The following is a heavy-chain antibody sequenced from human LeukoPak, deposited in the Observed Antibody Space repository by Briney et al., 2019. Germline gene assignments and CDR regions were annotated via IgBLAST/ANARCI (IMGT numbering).Heavy chain of an antibody. J-gene: IGHJ4*02. CDR2: MNPNSGNT. CDR3: AREEYCTNGVCYTLDY. V-gene: IGHV1-8*01. Sequence: ASVKVSCKASGYTFTSYDINWVRQATGQGLEWMGWMNPNSGNTGYAQKLQGRVTMTTDTSTSTAYMELRSLRSDDTAVYYCAREEYCTNGVCYTLDYWGQGTLVTVSS. D-gene: IGHD2-8*01. CDR1: GYTFTSYD.